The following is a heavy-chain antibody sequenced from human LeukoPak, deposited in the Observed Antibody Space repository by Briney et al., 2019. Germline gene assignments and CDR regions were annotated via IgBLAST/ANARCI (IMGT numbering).Heavy chain of an antibody. CDR2: IKGDGSET. Sequence: GGSLRLSCAASGFTFDDYAMHWVRQAPGKGLVWVSRIKGDGSETSYAGSVKGRFTISRDNAKNTLYLQMSSLRADDTAVYYCTSDRVFYGLDVWGQGTTVIVSS. CDR1: GFTFDDYA. V-gene: IGHV3-74*01. J-gene: IGHJ6*02. CDR3: TSDRVFYGLDV.